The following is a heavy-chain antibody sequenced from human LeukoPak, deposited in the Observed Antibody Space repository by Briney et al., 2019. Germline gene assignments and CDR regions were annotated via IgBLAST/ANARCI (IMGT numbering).Heavy chain of an antibody. J-gene: IGHJ4*02. D-gene: IGHD2-21*02. V-gene: IGHV1-2*01. Sequence: GASVKVSCKASGLTFTGYYIHWVRQAPGQGLEWMGYINPHIGGTRSPQTFQGRVTSTTDTSRSAAYMELSSLIPDGTAMYYCVTEGNELLSKNLDYSGQGTLVTVSS. CDR1: GLTFTGYY. CDR2: INPHIGGT. CDR3: VTEGNELLSKNLDY.